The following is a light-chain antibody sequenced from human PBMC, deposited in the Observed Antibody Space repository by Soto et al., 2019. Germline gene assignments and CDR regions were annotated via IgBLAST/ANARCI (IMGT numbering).Light chain of an antibody. Sequence: EIVVTQSPATLSLSPGERATLSCRASHSVSTYLAWYKQRPGQAPRLLIYDASSRATGIPDRFSGSGSGTDFTLTISSLEPEDFAVYYCQQRSSWPPTFGGGTKGEIK. J-gene: IGKJ4*01. CDR2: DAS. CDR1: HSVSTY. CDR3: QQRSSWPPT. V-gene: IGKV3-11*01.